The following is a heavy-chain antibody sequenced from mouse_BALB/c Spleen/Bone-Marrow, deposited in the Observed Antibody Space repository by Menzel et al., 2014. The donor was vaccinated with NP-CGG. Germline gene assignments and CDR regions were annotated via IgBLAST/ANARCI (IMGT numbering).Heavy chain of an antibody. CDR3: ARDINYDIYWYFDV. CDR2: IRNKAKGYTT. Sequence: EVHLVESGGGLVQPGGSLRLSCAISGFTFTDYYMSWVRPPPGKALEWLGFIRNKAKGYTTEYSASVKGRFTISRDNSQSILYLQMNTLRAEDSATYYCARDINYDIYWYFDVWGAGTTVTVSS. V-gene: IGHV7-3*02. D-gene: IGHD2-4*01. CDR1: GFTFTDYY. J-gene: IGHJ1*01.